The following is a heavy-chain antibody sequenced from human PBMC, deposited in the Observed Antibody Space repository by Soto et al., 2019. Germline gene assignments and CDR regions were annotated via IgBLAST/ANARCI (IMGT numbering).Heavy chain of an antibody. CDR3: ASVGQYYYYMDV. D-gene: IGHD3-10*01. Sequence: GGSLRLSCAASGFTFSSYAMSWVRQAPGKGLEWVSAISGSGGSTYYADSVKGRFTISRDNSKNTLYLQMNSLRAEDTAVYYCASVGQYYYYMDVWGKGTTVTVSS. CDR1: GFTFSSYA. CDR2: ISGSGGST. V-gene: IGHV3-23*01. J-gene: IGHJ6*03.